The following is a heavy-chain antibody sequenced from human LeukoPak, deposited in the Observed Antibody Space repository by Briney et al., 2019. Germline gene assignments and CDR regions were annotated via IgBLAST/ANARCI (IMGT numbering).Heavy chain of an antibody. Sequence: GRSLRLSCAASGFTFDDYAMHWVRQAPGKGLEWVSGISWNSGSIGYADSVKGRFTISRDNAKNSLYLQMNSLRAEDTAVYYCARDPGLVFPPGTYYYYGMDVWGQGTTVTVSS. J-gene: IGHJ6*02. CDR3: ARDPGLVFPPGTYYYYGMDV. V-gene: IGHV3-9*01. CDR1: GFTFDDYA. CDR2: ISWNSGSI. D-gene: IGHD2-21*01.